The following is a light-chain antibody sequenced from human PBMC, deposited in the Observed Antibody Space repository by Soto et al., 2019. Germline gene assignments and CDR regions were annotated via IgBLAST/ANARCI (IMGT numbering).Light chain of an antibody. CDR3: SSYTISSTWV. CDR2: EVT. V-gene: IGLV2-14*01. Sequence: QSVLTQPASVSGSPGQSITISCTGTSNDVGIYNYVSWYQQHPGKAPKLMIYEVTNRPSGVSDRFSGSKSDNTASLTISGPQAEDEADYYCSSYTISSTWVFGGGTKLTVL. J-gene: IGLJ3*02. CDR1: SNDVGIYNY.